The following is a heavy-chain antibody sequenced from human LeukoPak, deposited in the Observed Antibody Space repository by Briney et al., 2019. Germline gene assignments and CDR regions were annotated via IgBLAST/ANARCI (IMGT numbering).Heavy chain of an antibody. CDR2: IYYSGST. CDR1: GGSIISYY. CDR3: ARIRIEMATAYFDY. Sequence: PSETLSLTCTVSGGSIISYYWSWIRQPPGKGLEWIGYIYYSGSTNYNPSLMSRVTISVDTSKNQFSLKLSSVTAADTAVYYCARIRIEMATAYFDYWGQGTLVTVSS. V-gene: IGHV4-59*08. J-gene: IGHJ4*02. D-gene: IGHD5-24*01.